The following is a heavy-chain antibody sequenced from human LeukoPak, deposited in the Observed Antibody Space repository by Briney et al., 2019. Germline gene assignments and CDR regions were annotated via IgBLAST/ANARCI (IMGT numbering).Heavy chain of an antibody. Sequence: ASVKVSCKASGYTFTRYAMHWVRQAPGQRLEWMGWINAGNGNTKYSQKFQGRVTITRDTSASTTYMELSSLRSEDTAVYYCARRVSGGSYFDYWGQGTLVTVSS. D-gene: IGHD1-26*01. CDR2: INAGNGNT. V-gene: IGHV1-3*01. J-gene: IGHJ4*02. CDR3: ARRVSGGSYFDY. CDR1: GYTFTRYA.